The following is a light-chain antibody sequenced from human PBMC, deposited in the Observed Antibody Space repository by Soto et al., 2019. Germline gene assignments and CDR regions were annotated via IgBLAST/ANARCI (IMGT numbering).Light chain of an antibody. CDR1: SSDVGGYNY. Sequence: QSVLTQPASVSGSRGQSITISCTGNSSDVGGYNYVSWYQQHPGKAPKLMIYEVSNRPSGVSNRFSGSKSGNTASLTISGLQAEDEADYYCSSYTSSSTNVFGTGTKLTVL. V-gene: IGLV2-14*01. J-gene: IGLJ1*01. CDR2: EVS. CDR3: SSYTSSSTNV.